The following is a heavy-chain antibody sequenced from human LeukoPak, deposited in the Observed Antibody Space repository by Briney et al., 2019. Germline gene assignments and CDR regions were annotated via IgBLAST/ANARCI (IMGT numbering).Heavy chain of an antibody. CDR1: GFTFSSYE. V-gene: IGHV3-48*03. CDR3: AVAYYYGSGDAFDI. CDR2: ITKSGSTI. D-gene: IGHD3-10*01. J-gene: IGHJ3*02. Sequence: PGGSLRLSCAASGFTFSSYEMNWVRHAPGKGLEGVSYITKSGSTIYYADSVKGRFTISRDNAKNSLYLQMNSLRVEDTAVYYCAVAYYYGSGDAFDIWGEGTKVTVSS.